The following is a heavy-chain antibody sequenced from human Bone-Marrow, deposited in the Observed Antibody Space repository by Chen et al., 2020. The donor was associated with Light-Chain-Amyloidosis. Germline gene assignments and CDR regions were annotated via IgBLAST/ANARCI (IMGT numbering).Heavy chain of an antibody. CDR2: ISGSGGSR. D-gene: IGHD3-22*01. CDR1: GFAFSSYA. V-gene: IGHV3-23*04. Sequence: EVQLVESGGGLLQRGGSLRLSCAASGFAFSSYAMSWVRQAPGKGLEWVSTISGSGGSRYYADSVKGRFTISRDNSKNTLYLQMNSLRAEDTAVYYCARIPYYYDSSGWADYWGQGTLVTVSS. J-gene: IGHJ4*02. CDR3: ARIPYYYDSSGWADY.